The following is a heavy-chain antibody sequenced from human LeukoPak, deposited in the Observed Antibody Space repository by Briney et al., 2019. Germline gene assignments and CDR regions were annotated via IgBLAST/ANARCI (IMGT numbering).Heavy chain of an antibody. J-gene: IGHJ4*02. CDR2: IFSYGTDK. D-gene: IGHD2-21*01. CDR1: GFTLSSYA. CDR3: ARVLITTGGRGFDY. V-gene: IGHV3-30*04. Sequence: GGSLRLSCAASGFTLSSYAMSWVRQAPGKGLEWVAVIFSYGTDKYYADSVKGRFTLSRDNSKNTLFLEMNNLRTEDTAVYYCARVLITTGGRGFDYWGQGTLVTVSS.